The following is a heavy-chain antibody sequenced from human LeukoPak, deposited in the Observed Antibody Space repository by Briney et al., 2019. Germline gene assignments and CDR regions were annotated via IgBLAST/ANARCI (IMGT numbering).Heavy chain of an antibody. CDR2: IWYDGSNK. CDR3: TRVGYIDEGIDY. CDR1: GFTFSSYG. Sequence: GGSLRLSCAASGFTFSSYGMHWVRQAPGKGLEWVAVIWYDGSNKYYADSVKGRFTISRDNSKNTLYLQMNSLRAEDTAIYYCTRVGYIDEGIDYWGQGTLVTVSS. V-gene: IGHV3-33*01. J-gene: IGHJ4*02. D-gene: IGHD5-24*01.